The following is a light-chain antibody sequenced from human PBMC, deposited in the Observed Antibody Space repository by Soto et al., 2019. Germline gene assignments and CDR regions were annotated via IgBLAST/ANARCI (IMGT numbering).Light chain of an antibody. J-gene: IGKJ1*01. V-gene: IGKV3-20*01. CDR1: ESVGSSY. CDR2: GAS. Sequence: EIVLTQSPGTLSLSPGERATLSCRASESVGSSYLAWYLQKPGQAPRLLIYGASDRATGIPDRFSGSGSGTDFTLTISSLQPEDFATYDCQQSYSTPTWTFGQGTKVDIK. CDR3: QQSYSTPTWT.